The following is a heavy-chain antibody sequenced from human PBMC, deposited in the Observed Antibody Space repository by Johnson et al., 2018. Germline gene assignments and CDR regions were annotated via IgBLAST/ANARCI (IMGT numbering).Heavy chain of an antibody. V-gene: IGHV3-33*01. CDR2: IWYDGSNK. D-gene: IGHD3-16*01. J-gene: IGHJ6*03. CDR3: AGGEGAGTSLYYYYMDV. CDR1: GFTFSSYG. Sequence: VQLLESGGGLVKPGRSLRLSCAASGFTFSSYGMHWVRQAPGKGLEWVAVIWYDGSNKYYADSVKGRFTISRDNSKNTLYLQINRLSAEETAGYYGAGGEGAGTSLYYYYMDVWGKGTTVTVS.